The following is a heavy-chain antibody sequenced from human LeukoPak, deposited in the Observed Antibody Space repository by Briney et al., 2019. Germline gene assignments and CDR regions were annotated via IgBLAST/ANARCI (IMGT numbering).Heavy chain of an antibody. CDR1: GFTFSSYE. Sequence: PGGSLRLSCAASGFTFSSYEMNWVRQAPGKGLEWVSYISSSGSTIYYADSVKGRFTISRDNAKNSLYLQMNSLRAEDTAVCYCARVSEWGYYFDYWGQGTLVTVSS. V-gene: IGHV3-48*03. CDR2: ISSSGSTI. D-gene: IGHD1-26*01. CDR3: ARVSEWGYYFDY. J-gene: IGHJ4*02.